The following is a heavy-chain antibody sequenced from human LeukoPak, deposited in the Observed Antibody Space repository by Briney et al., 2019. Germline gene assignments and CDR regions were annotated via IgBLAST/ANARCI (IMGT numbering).Heavy chain of an antibody. V-gene: IGHV3-7*03. CDR1: RFTFSSYW. J-gene: IGHJ4*02. Sequence: GGSLRLSCAASRFTFSSYWMSWVRQAPGKGLEWVANIKQDGSEKYYVDSVKGRFTISRDNAKNSLYLQMNSLRAEDTAVYYCAKGRILVGADFDYWGQGTLVTVSS. CDR3: AKGRILVGADFDY. D-gene: IGHD1-26*01. CDR2: IKQDGSEK.